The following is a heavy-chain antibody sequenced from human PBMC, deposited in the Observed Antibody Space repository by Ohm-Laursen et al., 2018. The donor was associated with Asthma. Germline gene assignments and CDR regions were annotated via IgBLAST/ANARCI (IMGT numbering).Heavy chain of an antibody. D-gene: IGHD6-6*01. CDR2: ISWNSGSI. V-gene: IGHV3-9*01. CDR3: AKGLGQLVH. Sequence: SLRLSCAASGFTFDDYAMHWVRQAPGKGLEWVSGISWNSGSIGYADSVKGRFTISRDNAKNSLYLQMNSLRAEDTALYYCAKGLGQLVHWGQGTLSPSPQ. J-gene: IGHJ4*02. CDR1: GFTFDDYA.